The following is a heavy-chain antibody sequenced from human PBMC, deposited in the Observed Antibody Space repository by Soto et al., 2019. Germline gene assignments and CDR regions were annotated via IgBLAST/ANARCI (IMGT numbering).Heavy chain of an antibody. CDR1: GGTSSSYA. CDR2: CIPIFGTA. Sequence: AQGKGSCKASGGTSSSYAISWGRRAPGQGVAWRGGCIPIFGTANYAQKFQGRVTITADESTSTAYMELSSLRSEDTAVYYCAREGDYVWGSYRYGPGRYYYYGMDVWGQGTTVTVSS. D-gene: IGHD3-16*02. CDR3: AREGDYVWGSYRYGPGRYYYYGMDV. J-gene: IGHJ6*02. V-gene: IGHV1-69*01.